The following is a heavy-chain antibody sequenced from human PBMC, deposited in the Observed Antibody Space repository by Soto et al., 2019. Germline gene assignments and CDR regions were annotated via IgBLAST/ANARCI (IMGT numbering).Heavy chain of an antibody. V-gene: IGHV1-46*01. D-gene: IGHD6-6*01. CDR2: INPSGGST. Sequence: ASVKVSCKASGYTFTSYYMHWVRQAPGQGLEWMGIINPSGGSTSYAQKFQGRVTMTRDTSTSTVYMELSSLRSEDTAVYYCARDPQSSIAARPSWFDPWGQGTLVTVSS. J-gene: IGHJ5*02. CDR1: GYTFTSYY. CDR3: ARDPQSSIAARPSWFDP.